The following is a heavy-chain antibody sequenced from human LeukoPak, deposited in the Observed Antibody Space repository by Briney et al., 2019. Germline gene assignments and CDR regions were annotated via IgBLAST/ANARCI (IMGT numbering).Heavy chain of an antibody. J-gene: IGHJ4*02. CDR3: AREDYGSGSYYY. CDR2: INAGNGNT. D-gene: IGHD3-10*01. CDR1: GYTFTSYA. Sequence: ASVKVSCKASGYTFTSYAMHWVRQAPGQRLEWMGWINAGNGNTKYSQKFQGRVTITRDTSASTAYMELSSLRSEDTAVYYCAREDYGSGSYYYWGQGTLVTVSP. V-gene: IGHV1-3*01.